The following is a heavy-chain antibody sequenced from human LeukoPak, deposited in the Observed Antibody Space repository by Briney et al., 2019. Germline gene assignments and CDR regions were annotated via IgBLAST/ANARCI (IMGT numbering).Heavy chain of an antibody. CDR1: GFTFSSYA. CDR3: AKADGSGSYYKKGNYAFDI. CDR2: ISGSGGST. Sequence: PGGSLRLSCAASGFTFSSYAMSWVRQAPGKGLEWVSAISGSGGSTYYADSVKGRFTSSSDNFKHTMYLQMNSLRAEDTAVYYCAKADGSGSYYKKGNYAFDIWGQGTMVTVSS. V-gene: IGHV3-23*01. J-gene: IGHJ3*02. D-gene: IGHD3-10*01.